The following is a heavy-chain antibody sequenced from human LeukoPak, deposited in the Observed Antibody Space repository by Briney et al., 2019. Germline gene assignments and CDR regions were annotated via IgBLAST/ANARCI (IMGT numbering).Heavy chain of an antibody. CDR3: AKGDIGGSIYYYMDV. D-gene: IGHD1-26*01. CDR1: GFTFSSCA. V-gene: IGHV3-23*01. Sequence: GGSLRLSCAAAGFTFSSCAMTWVRQAPGKGLEWVSAIRGSGGSTYYKASVKGRFTISRDSSKNTLYLQMNSLRAEDRAVYYCAKGDIGGSIYYYMDVWGKGTTVTVSS. CDR2: IRGSGGST. J-gene: IGHJ6*03.